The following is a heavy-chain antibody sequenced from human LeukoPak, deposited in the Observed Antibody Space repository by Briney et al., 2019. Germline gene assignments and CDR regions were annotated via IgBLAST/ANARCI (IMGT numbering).Heavy chain of an antibody. V-gene: IGHV3-48*03. D-gene: IGHD5-18*01. CDR1: GFTFSSYE. J-gene: IGHJ6*03. CDR2: ISSSGSTI. CDR3: ARLEYSYGYGPYYYYYMDV. Sequence: GGSLRLSCAASGFTFSSYEMNWVRQAPGKGLEWASYISSSGSTIYYADSVKGRFTISRDNAKNSLYLQMNSLRAEDTAVYYCARLEYSYGYGPYYYYYMDVWGKGTTVTVSS.